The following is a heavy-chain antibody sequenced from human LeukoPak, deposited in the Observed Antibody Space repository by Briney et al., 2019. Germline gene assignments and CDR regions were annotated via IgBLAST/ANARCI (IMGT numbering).Heavy chain of an antibody. J-gene: IGHJ4*02. Sequence: SETLSLTCTVSGCSISSGSYYWSWIRQPAGKGLEWIGRIYTSGSTNYNPSLKSRVTISVDTSKNQFSLKLSSVTAADTAVYYCARGVSSIAARPVDYWGQGTLVTVSS. D-gene: IGHD6-6*01. CDR1: GCSISSGSYY. CDR2: IYTSGST. V-gene: IGHV4-61*02. CDR3: ARGVSSIAARPVDY.